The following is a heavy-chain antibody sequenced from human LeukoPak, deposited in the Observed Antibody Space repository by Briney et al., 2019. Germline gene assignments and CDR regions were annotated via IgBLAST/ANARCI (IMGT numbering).Heavy chain of an antibody. CDR3: ARRALGEVVVVAATSVLDI. J-gene: IGHJ3*02. D-gene: IGHD2-15*01. CDR2: IYYTGTT. CDR1: GGSISTGSYY. Sequence: SETLSLTCTVSGGSISTGSYYWGWIRQPPGKGLEWIASIYYTGTTYYNPSLKSRVTISVDTSKNQFSLRLTSVTAADTAVYYCARRALGEVVVVAATSVLDIWGQGTMVTVSS. V-gene: IGHV4-39*01.